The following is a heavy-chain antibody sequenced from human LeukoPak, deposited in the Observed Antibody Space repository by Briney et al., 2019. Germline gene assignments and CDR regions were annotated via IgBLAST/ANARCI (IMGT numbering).Heavy chain of an antibody. Sequence: SETLSLTCSVSGGSISASSNYWSWIRQPPGKGLEWIGEINHSGSTNYNPSLKSRVTISVDTSKNQFSLKLSSVTAADTAVYYCARGYDSSGYANWFDPWGQGTLVTVSS. CDR3: ARGYDSSGYANWFDP. CDR2: INHSGST. CDR1: GGSISASSNY. J-gene: IGHJ5*02. D-gene: IGHD3-22*01. V-gene: IGHV4-34*01.